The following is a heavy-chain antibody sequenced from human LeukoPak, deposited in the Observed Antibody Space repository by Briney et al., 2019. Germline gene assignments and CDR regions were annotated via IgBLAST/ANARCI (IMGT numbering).Heavy chain of an antibody. J-gene: IGHJ4*02. CDR3: ARQIICSGGRCYFDY. V-gene: IGHV4-39*01. D-gene: IGHD2-15*01. CDR1: GGSISSYY. Sequence: SETLSLTCTVSGGSISSYYWGWLRQPPGKGLEWIGSIYYRGNTYYNPSLRSRVTRSVDTSKNQSSLQLSSVTAADTAVYYCARQIICSGGRCYFDYWGQGTLVTVSS. CDR2: IYYRGNT.